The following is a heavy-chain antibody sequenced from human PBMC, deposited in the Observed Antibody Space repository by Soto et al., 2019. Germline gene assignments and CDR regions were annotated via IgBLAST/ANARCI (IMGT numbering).Heavy chain of an antibody. J-gene: IGHJ4*02. Sequence: VQLQETGPGLVKPSQTLSLTCIVSDGSISSGDYYWSWIRQPPGKGLEWIGYIYYTGSTYYNPSLKNRVTISLDTSKNQFSLKVSSVTAADTAVYYCASRSGSSFDYWGQGTLVTVSS. V-gene: IGHV4-30-4*01. D-gene: IGHD1-26*01. CDR2: IYYTGST. CDR1: DGSISSGDYY. CDR3: ASRSGSSFDY.